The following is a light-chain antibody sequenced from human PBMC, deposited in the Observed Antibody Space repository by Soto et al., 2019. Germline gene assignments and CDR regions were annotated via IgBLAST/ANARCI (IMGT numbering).Light chain of an antibody. CDR1: QSVDSNY. CDR3: QQYGSSPT. J-gene: IGKJ1*01. CDR2: GAS. Sequence: EIVLTQSPGTLSLSPGEEATLSCRAGQSVDSNYLAWYQQKPGQTPRLIIYGASGRADGIPHRFSGSGFGTDFTLTISKVEPEDFAVYHCQQYGSSPTFGQGTKVDIK. V-gene: IGKV3-20*01.